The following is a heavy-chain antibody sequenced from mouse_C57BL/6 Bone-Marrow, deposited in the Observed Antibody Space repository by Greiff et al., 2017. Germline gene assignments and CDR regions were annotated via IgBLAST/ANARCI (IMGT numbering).Heavy chain of an antibody. J-gene: IGHJ2*01. V-gene: IGHV2-9-1*01. CDR3: ARNSAYDGYYYFDY. CDR1: GFSLTSYA. Sequence: VMLVESGPGLVAPSQSLSITCTVSGFSLTSYAISWVRQPPGKGLEWLGVIWNGGGTNYNSALKSRLSISKDNSKSQVFLKMNSLQTDDTARYYCARNSAYDGYYYFDYWGQGTTLTVSS. D-gene: IGHD2-3*01. CDR2: IWNGGGT.